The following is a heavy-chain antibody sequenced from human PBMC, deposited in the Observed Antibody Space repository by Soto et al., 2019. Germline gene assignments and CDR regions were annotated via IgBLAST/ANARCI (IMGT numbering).Heavy chain of an antibody. V-gene: IGHV2-5*02. CDR1: GFSLSTRGVA. Sequence: QITLKESGPTLVKPTQTLTLTCTFSGFSLSTRGVAVGWFRQPPGKALEWLALIYWDEDKWYSPSLKSRLPITDETSKNHVVLTMTNMDPADTATYYCAHRPRGYAYYFDYWGQGTLVTVSS. D-gene: IGHD5-12*01. J-gene: IGHJ4*02. CDR2: IYWDEDK. CDR3: AHRPRGYAYYFDY.